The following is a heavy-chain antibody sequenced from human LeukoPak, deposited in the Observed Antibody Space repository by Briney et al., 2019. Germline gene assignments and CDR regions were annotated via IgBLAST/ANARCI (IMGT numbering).Heavy chain of an antibody. D-gene: IGHD1-7*01. CDR2: IYYSGST. CDR1: GGSISSYY. V-gene: IGHV4-59*01. Sequence: SETLSLSCTVSGGSISSYYWSWIRQPPGKGLEWIGYIYYSGSTNYNPSLKSRVTISVDTSKNQFSLKLSSVTAADTAVYYCARDNWNYGSSMDVWGQGTTVTVSS. CDR3: ARDNWNYGSSMDV. J-gene: IGHJ6*02.